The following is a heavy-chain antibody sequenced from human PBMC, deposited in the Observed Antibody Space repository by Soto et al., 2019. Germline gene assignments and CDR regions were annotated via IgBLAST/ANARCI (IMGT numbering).Heavy chain of an antibody. J-gene: IGHJ4*02. CDR2: IYYSGST. D-gene: IGHD3-9*01. CDR1: GGSISSGGYY. V-gene: IGHV4-31*03. CDR3: ALLRRGMGFDY. Sequence: SETLSLTCTVSGGSISSGGYYWSWIRQHPGKGLEWIGYIYYSGSTYYNPSLKSRVTISVDTSKNQFSLKLSSVTAADTAVYYCALLRRGMGFDYWGQGTLVTVSS.